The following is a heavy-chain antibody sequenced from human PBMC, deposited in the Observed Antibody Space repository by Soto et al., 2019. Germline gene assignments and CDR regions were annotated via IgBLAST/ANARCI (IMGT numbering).Heavy chain of an antibody. CDR1: GFMFSSYA. CDR2: KTYDGSNK. D-gene: IGHD1-26*01. CDR3: ARAGGLLVDY. Sequence: QVQLVESGGGVVQPGRSLRLSCAASGFMFSSYAMHWVRQAPGKGLEWVAVKTYDGSNKYYADSVKGRFTISRDKSKNPLYLQMNSLRAEDTAVYYCARAGGLLVDYWGQGTLVTVSS. V-gene: IGHV3-30-3*01. J-gene: IGHJ4*02.